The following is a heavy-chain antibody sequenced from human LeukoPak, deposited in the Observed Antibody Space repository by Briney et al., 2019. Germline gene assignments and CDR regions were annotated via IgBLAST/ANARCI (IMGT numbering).Heavy chain of an antibody. V-gene: IGHV3-49*04. CDR3: TRDHDFWSGPFDV. D-gene: IGHD3-3*01. CDR2: IRRKGYGGTT. Sequence: GGSLRLSCTASGLTFGDYSLSWVRQAPEKGLEWVGFIRRKGYGGTTEYAPSVKGRFIISRDDSKSTAYLQMNSLKTEDTAVYYCTRDHDFWSGPFDVWGKGTTVTVSS. CDR1: GLTFGDYS. J-gene: IGHJ6*04.